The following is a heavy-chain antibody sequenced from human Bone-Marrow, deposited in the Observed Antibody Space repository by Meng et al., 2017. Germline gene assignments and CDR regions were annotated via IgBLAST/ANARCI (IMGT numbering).Heavy chain of an antibody. D-gene: IGHD3-22*01. J-gene: IGHJ3*02. CDR2: IKKDGSEK. CDR1: GFTFSSYW. CDR3: ARSNVGDTMIVVVIGKAAFDI. V-gene: IGHV3-7*01. Sequence: GESLKISCAASGFTFSSYWMSWVRQAPGKGLEWVANIKKDGSEKYYVDSVKGRFTISRDNAKNSLYLQMNSLRAEDTAVYYCARSNVGDTMIVVVIGKAAFDIWGQGTMVTVSS.